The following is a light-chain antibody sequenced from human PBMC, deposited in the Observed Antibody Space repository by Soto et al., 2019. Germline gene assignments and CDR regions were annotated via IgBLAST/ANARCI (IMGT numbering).Light chain of an antibody. V-gene: IGKV1-39*01. J-gene: IGKJ1*01. Sequence: IQLTQSPSSLSASVGDIVTITCRASQGISSYLAWYQQKPGKAPKLLIYAASTLQSGVPSRFSGSGSGTDFTLTISSLQPEDFATYYCQQSYSTPRWTFGQGTKVDIK. CDR3: QQSYSTPRWT. CDR1: QGISSY. CDR2: AAS.